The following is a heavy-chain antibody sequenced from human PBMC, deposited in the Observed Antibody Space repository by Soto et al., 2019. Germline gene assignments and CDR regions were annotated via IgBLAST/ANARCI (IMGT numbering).Heavy chain of an antibody. V-gene: IGHV4-39*01. D-gene: IGHD2-2*02. CDR2: IYYSGST. Sequence: SETLSLTCTVSGGSISSSSYYWGWIRQPPGKGLEWIGSIYYSGSTYYNPSLKSRVTISVDTSKNQFSLKLSSVTAADTAVYYCARRVASKSYCSSTSCYNYYYGMDVWGQGTTVTVSS. J-gene: IGHJ6*02. CDR1: GGSISSSSYY. CDR3: ARRVASKSYCSSTSCYNYYYGMDV.